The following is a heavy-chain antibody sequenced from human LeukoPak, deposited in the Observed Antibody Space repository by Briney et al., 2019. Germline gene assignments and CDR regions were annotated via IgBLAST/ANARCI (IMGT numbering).Heavy chain of an antibody. Sequence: SSETLSLTCTVSGGSISSYYWSWIRQPPGKGLEWIGYIYYSGSTNYNPSLKSRVTISVDTSKNQFSLKLSSVTAADTAVYYCARSMDGGNSGGGGYYYYYYMDVWGKGTTVTVSS. J-gene: IGHJ6*03. D-gene: IGHD4-23*01. V-gene: IGHV4-59*01. CDR3: ARSMDGGNSGGGGYYYYYYMDV. CDR2: IYYSGST. CDR1: GGSISSYY.